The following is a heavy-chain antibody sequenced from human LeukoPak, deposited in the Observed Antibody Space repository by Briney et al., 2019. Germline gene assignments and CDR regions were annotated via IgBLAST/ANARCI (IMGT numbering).Heavy chain of an antibody. V-gene: IGHV3-66*01. Sequence: GGSLRLSCAASGFTVSSNYMSWVRQAPGKGLEWFSVIYSGGSTYYSDSVKGRFTISRDNSKNTLYLQMNSLRAEDTAVYYCARVLRDYGDYIPPGAFDIWGQGTMVTVSS. D-gene: IGHD4-17*01. J-gene: IGHJ3*02. CDR2: IYSGGST. CDR1: GFTVSSNY. CDR3: ARVLRDYGDYIPPGAFDI.